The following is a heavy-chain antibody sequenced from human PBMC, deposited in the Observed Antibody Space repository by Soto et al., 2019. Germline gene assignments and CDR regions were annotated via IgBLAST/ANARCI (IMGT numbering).Heavy chain of an antibody. Sequence: QVQLVESGGGVVQPGRSLRLSCAASEFTFRNYGMHWVRQAPGKGLEWMAVICYDGSNKYYADSVMGRFTNTRDNSKNTLYLQMNSLRDEDTAVYYCARGRDGYNPDYWGQGTLVTVSS. CDR2: ICYDGSNK. J-gene: IGHJ4*02. CDR1: EFTFRNYG. CDR3: ARGRDGYNPDY. V-gene: IGHV3-33*01. D-gene: IGHD5-12*01.